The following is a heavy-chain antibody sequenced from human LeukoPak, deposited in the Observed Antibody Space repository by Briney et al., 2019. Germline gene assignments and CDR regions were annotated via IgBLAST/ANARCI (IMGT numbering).Heavy chain of an antibody. Sequence: ASVTVSCKASGYTFTSYYMHWVRQAPGQGLEWMGIINPSGGSTSYAQKFQGRATMTRDMSTSTVYMELSSLRSEDTAVYYCARGIAARPFDYWGQGTLVTVSS. CDR2: INPSGGST. V-gene: IGHV1-46*01. CDR1: GYTFTSYY. CDR3: ARGIAARPFDY. D-gene: IGHD6-6*01. J-gene: IGHJ4*02.